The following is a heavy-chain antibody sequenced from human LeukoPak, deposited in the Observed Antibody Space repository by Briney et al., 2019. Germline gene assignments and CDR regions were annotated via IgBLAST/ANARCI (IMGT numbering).Heavy chain of an antibody. J-gene: IGHJ3*02. Sequence: ASVKVSCKASGYTFTGYYMHWARQAPGQGLEWMGWINPNSGGTNYAQKFQGWVTMTRDTSISTAYMELSRLRSDDTAVYYCARDRFGTTDAFDIWGQGTMVTVSS. CDR3: ARDRFGTTDAFDI. CDR2: INPNSGGT. CDR1: GYTFTGYY. V-gene: IGHV1-2*04. D-gene: IGHD3-10*01.